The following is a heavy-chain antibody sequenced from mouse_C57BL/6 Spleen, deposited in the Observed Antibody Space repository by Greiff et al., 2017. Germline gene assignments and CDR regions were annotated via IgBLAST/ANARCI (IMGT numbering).Heavy chain of an antibody. CDR1: GFTFSSYG. D-gene: IGHD1-1*01. V-gene: IGHV5-6*01. CDR2: ISSGGSYT. CDR3: ARQQDYYGSSYDYFDY. Sequence: EVQVVESGGDLVKPGGSLKLSCAASGFTFSSYGMSWVRQTPDKRLEWVATISSGGSYTYYPDSVKGRFTISRDNAKNTLYLQMSSLKSEDTAMYYCARQQDYYGSSYDYFDYWGQGTTLTVSS. J-gene: IGHJ2*01.